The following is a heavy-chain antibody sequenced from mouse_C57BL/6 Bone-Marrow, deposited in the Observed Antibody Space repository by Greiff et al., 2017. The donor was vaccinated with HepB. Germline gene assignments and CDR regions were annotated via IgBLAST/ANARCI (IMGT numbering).Heavy chain of an antibody. Sequence: QVQLQQPGAELVKPGASVKMSCKASGYTFTSYWITWVKQRPGQGLEWIGDIYPGSGSTNYNEKFKSKATLTVDTSSSTAYMQLSSLTSEDSAVYYCARPLHYYGSSYWYFDVWGTGTTVTVSS. J-gene: IGHJ1*03. CDR2: IYPGSGST. D-gene: IGHD1-1*01. CDR3: ARPLHYYGSSYWYFDV. CDR1: GYTFTSYW. V-gene: IGHV1-55*01.